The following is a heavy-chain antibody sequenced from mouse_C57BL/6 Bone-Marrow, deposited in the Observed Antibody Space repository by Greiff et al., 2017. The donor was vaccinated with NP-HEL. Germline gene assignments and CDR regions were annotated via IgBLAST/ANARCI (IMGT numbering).Heavy chain of an antibody. CDR3: ARGGRRTFDY. V-gene: IGHV1-50*01. CDR1: GYTFTSYW. D-gene: IGHD2-12*01. CDR2: IDPSDSYT. Sequence: QVQLKQPGAELVKPGASVKLSCKASGYTFTSYWMQWVKQRPGQGLEWIGEIDPSDSYTNYNQKFKGKATLTVDTSSSTAYMQLSSLTSEDSAVYYCARGGRRTFDYWGQGTTLTVSS. J-gene: IGHJ2*01.